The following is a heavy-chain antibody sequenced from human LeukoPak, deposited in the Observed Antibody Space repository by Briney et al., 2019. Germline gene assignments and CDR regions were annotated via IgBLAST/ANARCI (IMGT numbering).Heavy chain of an antibody. CDR2: INHSGST. V-gene: IGHV4-34*01. Sequence: PSETLSLTCAVSGGSFSGYYWNWIRQSPGKGLEWIGEINHSGSTHYNPSLRSRVTISVDTSQKQFSLRLTSVTAADTAVYYCARGRYLTTSGGAAAGFLDYWGQGSLVTVST. J-gene: IGHJ4*02. D-gene: IGHD6-13*01. CDR1: GGSFSGYY. CDR3: ARGRYLTTSGGAAAGFLDY.